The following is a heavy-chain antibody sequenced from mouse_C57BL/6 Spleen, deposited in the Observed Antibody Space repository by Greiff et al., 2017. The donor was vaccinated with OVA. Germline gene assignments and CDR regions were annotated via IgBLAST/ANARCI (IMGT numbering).Heavy chain of an antibody. CDR2: IYPGSGST. CDR1: GYTFTSYW. J-gene: IGHJ4*01. Sequence: VKLQQPGAELVKPGASVKMSCKASGYTFTSYWITWVKQRPGQGLEWIGDIYPGSGSTNYNEKFKSKATLTVDTSSSTAYMQLSSLTSEDSAVYYCAREGGSRDAMDYWGQGTSVTVSS. CDR3: AREGGSRDAMDY. D-gene: IGHD6-1*01. V-gene: IGHV1-55*01.